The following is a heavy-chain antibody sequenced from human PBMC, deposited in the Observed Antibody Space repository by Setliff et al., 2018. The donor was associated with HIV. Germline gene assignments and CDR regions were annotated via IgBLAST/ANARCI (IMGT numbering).Heavy chain of an antibody. CDR2: IFSSGNT. J-gene: IGHJ4*02. CDR1: GGSISNYY. CDR3: ARAPFPVAGFDYFDH. V-gene: IGHV4-4*07. D-gene: IGHD6-19*01. Sequence: PSETLSLTCEVSGGSISNYYWSWIRQPAGKGLEWIGRIFSSGNTYYNPSLKSRVTMSVDTSKNQFSLNLNSVTAADTAIYYCARAPFPVAGFDYFDHWGQGTQGTV.